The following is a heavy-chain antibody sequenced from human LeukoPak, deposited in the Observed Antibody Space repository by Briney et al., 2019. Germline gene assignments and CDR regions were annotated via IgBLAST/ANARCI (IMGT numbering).Heavy chain of an antibody. V-gene: IGHV3-73*01. D-gene: IGHD2-2*01. Sequence: PGGSLRLSSAASGFTLSDSAMHWVRQASGKGLEWVGRIRSKAKSYATIYAASVKGRFTLSRDDSKNTAYLQMNSLITEDTAVYYCTTISDIVVVPTDYWGQGTLVTVSS. J-gene: IGHJ4*02. CDR2: IRSKAKSYAT. CDR1: GFTLSDSA. CDR3: TTISDIVVVPTDY.